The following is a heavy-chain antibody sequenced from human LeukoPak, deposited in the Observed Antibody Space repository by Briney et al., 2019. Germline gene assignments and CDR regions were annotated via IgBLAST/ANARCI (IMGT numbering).Heavy chain of an antibody. CDR1: GYTFTSYA. D-gene: IGHD6-19*01. CDR3: ARRGIAVAGTHYYYYYGMDV. Sequence: GASVKVSCKASGYTFTSYAMNWVRQAPGQGLEWMGWINTSTGNPTYAQGFTGRFVFSLDTSVSTAYLQISSLKAEDTAVYYCARRGIAVAGTHYYYYYGMDVWGQGTTVTVSS. J-gene: IGHJ6*02. CDR2: INTSTGNP. V-gene: IGHV7-4-1*02.